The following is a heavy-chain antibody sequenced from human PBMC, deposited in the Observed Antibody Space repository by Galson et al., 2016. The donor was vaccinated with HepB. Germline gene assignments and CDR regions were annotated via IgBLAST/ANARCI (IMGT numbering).Heavy chain of an antibody. CDR2: INGSGTI. CDR1: GFTFSSYD. CDR3: ARGDPGIGSFDY. J-gene: IGHJ4*02. D-gene: IGHD2-21*01. Sequence: SLRLSCAASGFTFSSYDMNWVRQAPGKGLEWISYINGSGTIYYADSVKGRFTISRDNDKKSLSLQMNSLRDDDTAVYYCARGDPGIGSFDYWGQGTLVTVSS. V-gene: IGHV3-48*02.